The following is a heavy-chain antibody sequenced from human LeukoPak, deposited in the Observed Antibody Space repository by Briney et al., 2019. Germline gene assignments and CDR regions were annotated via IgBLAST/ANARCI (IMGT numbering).Heavy chain of an antibody. D-gene: IGHD6-19*01. Sequence: PARTLSLSCAASGFTFDDYSMHWVRQAPGKGLEWVAGICWSGGSIGNADSMKGLFTISRDNAKNSSYLQRYSLTADNLALYYCAKGGQYSSGWDYYFDYWCQGPLATVTA. V-gene: IGHV3-9*03. CDR2: ICWSGGSI. CDR1: GFTFDDYS. J-gene: IGHJ4*02. CDR3: AKGGQYSSGWDYYFDY.